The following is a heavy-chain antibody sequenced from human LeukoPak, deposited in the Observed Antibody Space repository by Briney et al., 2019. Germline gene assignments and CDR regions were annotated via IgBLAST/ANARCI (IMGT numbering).Heavy chain of an antibody. CDR2: IYTSGST. Sequence: SQTLSLTCTVSGASISSDDYYWSWVRQPAGKGLEWIGRIYTSGSTNYNPSLKSRVTISVDTSKNQFSLRLSSVTAADTAVYYCVRHFDYGAEGPRVTVPS. CDR3: VRHFDY. V-gene: IGHV4-61*02. J-gene: IGHJ4*02. CDR1: GASISSDDYY.